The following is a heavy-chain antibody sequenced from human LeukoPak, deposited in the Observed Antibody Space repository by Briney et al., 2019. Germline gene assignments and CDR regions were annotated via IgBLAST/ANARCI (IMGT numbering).Heavy chain of an antibody. D-gene: IGHD6-13*01. CDR1: GGSFSGYY. CDR3: ARRAQRSSSWYLNWFDP. Sequence: PSETLSLTCALYGGSFSGYYWSWIRQPPGKGLEWIGEINHSGSTNYNPSLKSRVIISVDTSKNQFSLKLSSVTAADTAVYYCARRAQRSSSWYLNWFDPWGQGTLVTVSS. J-gene: IGHJ5*02. CDR2: INHSGST. V-gene: IGHV4-34*01.